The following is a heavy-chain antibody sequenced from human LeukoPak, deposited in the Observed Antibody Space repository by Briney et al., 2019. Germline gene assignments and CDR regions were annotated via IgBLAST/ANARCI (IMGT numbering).Heavy chain of an antibody. CDR3: ARPRDDRRGSYSLNWFDP. Sequence: ASVNVFCKASGYTFTGYYMHWVRQARGQGLEVMGWINPNSGGTHYAQKFQGGVSMTRDTSISTAYMELSRLRYDDTAVYYCARPRDDRRGSYSLNWFDPWGQGTLVTVSS. D-gene: IGHD1-26*01. J-gene: IGHJ5*02. V-gene: IGHV1-2*02. CDR1: GYTFTGYY. CDR2: INPNSGGT.